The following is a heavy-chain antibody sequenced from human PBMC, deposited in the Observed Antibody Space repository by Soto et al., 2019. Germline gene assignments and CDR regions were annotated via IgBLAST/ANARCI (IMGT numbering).Heavy chain of an antibody. D-gene: IGHD1-26*01. CDR2: IDARSNYI. CDR1: GFRFNSYS. J-gene: IGHJ4*02. CDR3: VRENEMAGATSAFEY. V-gene: IGHV3-21*06. Sequence: GGSMILSCKTSGFRFNSYSMNWVRQAPQKGLEWVSLIDARSNYIYYTDSVKGRFTISRDNARNSLYLQMDSLRVEDTAVYYCVRENEMAGATSAFEYWGQGTPVTVSS.